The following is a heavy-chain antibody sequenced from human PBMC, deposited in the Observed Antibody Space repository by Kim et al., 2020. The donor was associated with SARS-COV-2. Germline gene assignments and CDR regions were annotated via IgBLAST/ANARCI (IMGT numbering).Heavy chain of an antibody. Sequence: GGSLRLSCAASGFTFSSYSMNWVRQAPGKGLEWVSSISSSSSYIYYADSVKGRFTISRDNAKNSLYLQMKSLRAEDTAVYYCARDGSSTSWGNWFDPWGQGTLVTVSS. J-gene: IGHJ5*02. D-gene: IGHD2-2*01. CDR1: GFTFSSYS. V-gene: IGHV3-21*01. CDR3: ARDGSSTSWGNWFDP. CDR2: ISSSSSYI.